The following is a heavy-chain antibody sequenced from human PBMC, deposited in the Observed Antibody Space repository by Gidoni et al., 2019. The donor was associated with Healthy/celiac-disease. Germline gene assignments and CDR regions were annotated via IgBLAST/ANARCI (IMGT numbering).Heavy chain of an antibody. D-gene: IGHD2-15*01. Sequence: EVQLVESGGGLVKPGGSLRLSCAASGFTFSSYSMNWVRQAPGKGLEWVSSISSSSSYIYYADSVKGRFTISRDNAKNSLYLQMNSLRAEDTAVYYCARGGVVVAATYDAFDIWGQGTMVTVSS. CDR1: GFTFSSYS. CDR3: ARGGVVVAATYDAFDI. J-gene: IGHJ3*02. CDR2: ISSSSSYI. V-gene: IGHV3-21*01.